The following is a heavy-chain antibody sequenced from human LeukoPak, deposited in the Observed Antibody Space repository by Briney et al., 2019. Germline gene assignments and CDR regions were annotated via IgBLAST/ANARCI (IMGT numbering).Heavy chain of an antibody. CDR3: ARHNTMIVVVAFFDY. CDR2: IWYDGSNK. D-gene: IGHD3-22*01. CDR1: GFTFSSYG. V-gene: IGHV3-33*01. Sequence: GGSLRLSCAASGFTFSSYGMHWVRQAPGKGLEWVAVIWYDGSNKYYADSVKGRFTISRDNSKNTLYLQMNSLRAEDTAVYYCARHNTMIVVVAFFDYWGQGTLVTVSS. J-gene: IGHJ4*02.